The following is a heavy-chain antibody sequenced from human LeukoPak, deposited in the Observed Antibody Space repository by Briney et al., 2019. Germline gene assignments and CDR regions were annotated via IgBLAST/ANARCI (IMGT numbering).Heavy chain of an antibody. V-gene: IGHV3-23*01. CDR1: GSGFTFGNFG. J-gene: IGHJ4*02. Sequence: GGSLRLSCEASGSGFTFGNFGMSWVRQAPGKGLEWLSGISGSGYYTYYADSVKGRFTISRDNSKNMLYLQMDSLRAEDTALYYCAKDPNWESGYWGQGLLVTVSS. CDR2: ISGSGYYT. CDR3: AKDPNWESGY. D-gene: IGHD1-1*01.